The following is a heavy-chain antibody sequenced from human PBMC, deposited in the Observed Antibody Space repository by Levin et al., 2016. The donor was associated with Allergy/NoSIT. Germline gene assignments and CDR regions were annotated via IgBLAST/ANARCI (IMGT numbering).Heavy chain of an antibody. CDR1: GYTFTSNG. J-gene: IGHJ6*02. CDR2: ISGYNGNT. V-gene: IGHV1-18*04. Sequence: ASVKVSCKASGYTFTSNGISWVRQAPGQGLEWMGWISGYNGNTNYAQKLQGRVTMTTDTDTSTSTAYMELRSLRSDDTAVYYCARVYQIYGSGSPNPYYYYYGMDVWGQGTTVTVSS. CDR3: ARVYQIYGSGSPNPYYYYYGMDV. D-gene: IGHD3-10*01.